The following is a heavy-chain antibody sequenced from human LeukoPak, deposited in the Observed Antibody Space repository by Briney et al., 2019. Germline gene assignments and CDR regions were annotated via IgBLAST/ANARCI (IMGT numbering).Heavy chain of an antibody. CDR3: ARDTDLEYSSSLNPFDY. CDR1: GYTFTSYG. V-gene: IGHV1-18*01. CDR2: ISAYNGNT. J-gene: IGHJ4*02. D-gene: IGHD6-6*01. Sequence: ASVKVSCKASGYTFTSYGISWVRQAPGQGLEWMGWISAYNGNTNYAQKLQGRVTMTTDTSTSTAYMELRSLRSDDTAVYYCARDTDLEYSSSLNPFDYWGQGTLVTVSS.